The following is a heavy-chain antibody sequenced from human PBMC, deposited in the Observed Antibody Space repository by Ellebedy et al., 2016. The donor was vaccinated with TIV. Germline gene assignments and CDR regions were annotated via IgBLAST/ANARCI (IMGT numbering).Heavy chain of an antibody. V-gene: IGHV3-7*01. J-gene: IGHJ5*02. D-gene: IGHD3-16*01. CDR2: IYQDGSTQ. Sequence: GGSLRPSCVASGVSFRSYWMSWVRQAPGKGLEWVANIYQDGSTQYYVDSVKGRFTISRDNAKNSLFLQMNSLRVEDTAVYYCARRGSYGDYAVQVNSWFDRWGRGALVSVSS. CDR1: GVSFRSYW. CDR3: ARRGSYGDYAVQVNSWFDR.